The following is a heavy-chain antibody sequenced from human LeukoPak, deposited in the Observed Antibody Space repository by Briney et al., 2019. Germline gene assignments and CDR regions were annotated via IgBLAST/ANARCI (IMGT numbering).Heavy chain of an antibody. CDR3: ASRGSKQGGY. CDR2: ISSSSSYI. Sequence: GRSLRLSCAASGFTFSSYSMNWVRQAPGKGLEWVSSISSSSSYIYYADSVKGRFTISRDNAKNSLYLQMNSLRAEDTAVYYCASRGSKQGGYWGQGTLVTVSS. CDR1: GFTFSSYS. J-gene: IGHJ4*02. V-gene: IGHV3-21*01. D-gene: IGHD3-10*01.